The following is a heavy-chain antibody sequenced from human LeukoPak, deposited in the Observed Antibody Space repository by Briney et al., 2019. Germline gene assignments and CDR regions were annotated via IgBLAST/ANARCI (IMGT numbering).Heavy chain of an antibody. CDR1: GFTFSNYA. CDR2: VSGRDTST. D-gene: IGHD3-9*01. CDR3: AKWGDYDVLTGYYDSDY. Sequence: QSEGSLRLSCAASGFTFSNYAMSWVRQAPGKGLEWVSAVSGRDTSTYYTDSVKGRFTISRDNSKNTLYLQMNSLSAEDTAIYYCAKWGDYDVLTGYYDSDYWGQGTLVTVSS. V-gene: IGHV3-23*01. J-gene: IGHJ4*02.